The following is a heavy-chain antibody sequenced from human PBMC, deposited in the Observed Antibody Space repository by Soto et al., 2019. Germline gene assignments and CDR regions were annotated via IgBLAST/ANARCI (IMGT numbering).Heavy chain of an antibody. CDR2: IYHTGRT. Sequence: PSETLSLTCTVSGDSINYKNWLSWLLQPPVNRLELIGDIYHTGRTSYNPSLMSRVTMSLYTSKNHFSLKLTSLSAADTAVYYCAKVEVPEYSTWQPFDPWGQGTLVTVSS. CDR1: GDSINYKNW. V-gene: IGHV4-4*02. CDR3: AKVEVPEYSTWQPFDP. J-gene: IGHJ5*02. D-gene: IGHD6-13*01.